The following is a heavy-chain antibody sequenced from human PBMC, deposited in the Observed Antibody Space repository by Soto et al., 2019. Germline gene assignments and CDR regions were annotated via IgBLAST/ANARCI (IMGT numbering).Heavy chain of an antibody. Sequence: QVQLVESGGGVVQSGRSLTLSCAASGFSLRTYGMQWLRRAPGKGLEWVAFIWYDGTKKFYANSVKGRSTISKDNSTNILYLQTSGLRAEDTAVYYCARDVVTAVAGSVTWFDPWGHGTYDTVSS. CDR3: ARDVVTAVAGSVTWFDP. CDR2: IWYDGTKK. V-gene: IGHV3-33*01. CDR1: GFSLRTYG. J-gene: IGHJ5*02. D-gene: IGHD6-19*01.